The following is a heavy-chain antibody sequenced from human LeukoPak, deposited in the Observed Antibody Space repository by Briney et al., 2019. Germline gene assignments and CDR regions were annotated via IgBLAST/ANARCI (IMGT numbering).Heavy chain of an antibody. V-gene: IGHV3-30*02. CDR1: GFTFSSYG. J-gene: IGHJ4*02. CDR2: IRYDGSNK. Sequence: GGSLRLSCAASGFTFSSYGMHWVRQAPGKVLEWVAFIRYDGSNKYYADSVKGRFTISRDNSKNTLYLQMNSLRAEDTAVYYCAKEGYCSGGSCYSPYYFDYWGQGTLVTVSS. CDR3: AKEGYCSGGSCYSPYYFDY. D-gene: IGHD2-15*01.